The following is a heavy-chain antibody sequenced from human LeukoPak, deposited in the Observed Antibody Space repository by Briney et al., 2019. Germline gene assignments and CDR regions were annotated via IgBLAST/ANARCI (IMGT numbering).Heavy chain of an antibody. CDR1: GFTFSTYA. Sequence: GGSLRLSCAASGFTFSTYAMSWVRQAPGKGLEWVSVIGGSGSYTYYADSVKGRFTISRGNSKDTLYLQMNSLRAEDTAVYYCARDWYDYWGQGTLVTVSS. J-gene: IGHJ4*02. CDR2: IGGSGSYT. CDR3: ARDWYDY. V-gene: IGHV3-23*01. D-gene: IGHD6-13*01.